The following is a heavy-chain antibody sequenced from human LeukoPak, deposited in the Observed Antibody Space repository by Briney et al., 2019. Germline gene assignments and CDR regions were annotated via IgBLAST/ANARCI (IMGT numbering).Heavy chain of an antibody. Sequence: GGSLRLSCSASGFTFSSLGMHWVRQAPGKGLEHVSTIGSDGDSTYYADSVKGRFTISRDNSKNTLYLQMNSLRAEDTAVYYCARDTLGTTVTTDASKGWFDPWGQGTLVTVSS. CDR1: GFTFSSLG. CDR3: ARDTLGTTVTTDASKGWFDP. CDR2: IGSDGDST. D-gene: IGHD4-17*01. J-gene: IGHJ5*02. V-gene: IGHV3-64*04.